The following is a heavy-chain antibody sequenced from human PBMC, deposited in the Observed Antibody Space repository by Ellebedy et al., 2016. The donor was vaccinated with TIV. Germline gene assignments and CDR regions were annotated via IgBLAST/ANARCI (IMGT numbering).Heavy chain of an antibody. CDR1: GYTFSNYG. J-gene: IGHJ4*02. Sequence: AASVKVSCKASGYTFSNYGISWVRQAPGQGPEWMAWISGYNGNTKYAQKVQGRATMTTDTSTNTAYMELKSLTSDDTAVYYWARASGRSDAAMDLKYWGQGTLVTVSS. CDR2: ISGYNGNT. D-gene: IGHD5-18*01. CDR3: ARASGRSDAAMDLKY. V-gene: IGHV1-18*01.